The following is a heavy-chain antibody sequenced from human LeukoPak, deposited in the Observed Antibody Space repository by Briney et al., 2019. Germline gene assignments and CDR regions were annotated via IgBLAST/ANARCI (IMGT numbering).Heavy chain of an antibody. CDR3: AKGSSQRLWTPTHDY. CDR1: GYTFTGYY. D-gene: IGHD6-25*01. J-gene: IGHJ4*02. CDR2: INPNSGGT. V-gene: IGHV1-2*02. Sequence: ASVKVSCKASGYTFTGYYMHWVRQAPGQGLEWMGWINPNSGGTNYAQKFQGRVTMTRDTSISTAYMELSRLRSDDTAVYYCAKGSSQRLWTPTHDYWGQGTLVTVSS.